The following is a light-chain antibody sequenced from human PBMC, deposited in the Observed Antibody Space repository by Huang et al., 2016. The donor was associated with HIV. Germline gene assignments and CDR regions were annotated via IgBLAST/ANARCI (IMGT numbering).Light chain of an antibody. J-gene: IGKJ4*01. Sequence: EIVLTQSPATLSLSPGERPTLSCRASQSVSSYLAWYQHKPGQAPWLLIYDASNRATGIPARFSGSGSGTDFTLTISSLEPEDFAVYYCQQRSNWPSLTFGGGTKVEI. CDR1: QSVSSY. CDR2: DAS. CDR3: QQRSNWPSLT. V-gene: IGKV3-11*01.